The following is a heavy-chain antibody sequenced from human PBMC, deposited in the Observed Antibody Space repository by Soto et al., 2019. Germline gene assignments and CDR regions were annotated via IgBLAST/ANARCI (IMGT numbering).Heavy chain of an antibody. Sequence: QITLKESGPTLVKPTQTLTLTCTFSGFSLSTRGVAVGWFRQPPGKALEWLALIYWDEDRWYSPSLKSRLTITDDTSKNQTVLTMTNMDPVDTATYYSAHRPRSYAYYFDYSGLGTLVTV. V-gene: IGHV2-5*02. CDR1: GFSLSTRGVA. CDR3: AHRPRSYAYYFDY. D-gene: IGHD1-26*01. CDR2: IYWDEDR. J-gene: IGHJ4*02.